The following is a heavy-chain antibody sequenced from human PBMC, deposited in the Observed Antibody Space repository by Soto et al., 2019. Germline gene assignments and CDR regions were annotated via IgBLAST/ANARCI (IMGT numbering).Heavy chain of an antibody. V-gene: IGHV4-39*01. J-gene: IGHJ5*02. CDR1: GDSMTSSSYY. Sequence: PSETLSLTCTVSGDSMTSSSYYWGWIRQPPGKGLEWIGSIYYSERTSYNSGSTYYSPSLKSRVTISGDTSKSQFSLKLSSVTGAYTDVYYCARHTRIQFDPWGQGTLVTVSS. CDR3: ARHTRIQFDP. CDR2: IYYSERTSYNSGST.